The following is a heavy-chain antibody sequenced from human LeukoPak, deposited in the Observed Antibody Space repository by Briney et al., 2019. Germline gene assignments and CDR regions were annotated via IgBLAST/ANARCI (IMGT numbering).Heavy chain of an antibody. CDR1: GYTLTELS. CDR3: ATGLTMVRGRLTRYYYYYGMDV. CDR2: FDPEDGET. J-gene: IGHJ6*02. V-gene: IGHV1-24*01. Sequence: ASVKVSCKVSGYTLTELSMHWVRPAPRERLEWVGGFDPEDGETIYAQKFQGRVTMTEDTSTDTAYMGLSGLRSEDTAVYYCATGLTMVRGRLTRYYYYYGMDVWGQGTTVTVPS. D-gene: IGHD3-10*01.